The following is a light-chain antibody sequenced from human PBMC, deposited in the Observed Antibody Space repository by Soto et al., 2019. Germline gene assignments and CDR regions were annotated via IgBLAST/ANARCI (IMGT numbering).Light chain of an antibody. J-gene: IGKJ1*01. Sequence: DIQLTQSPSFLSASVGDRVTITCRASQDISSYLAWYQQRPGKVPRFLTHSASTLQSLVPSRFSATGAGTTFTVTISSLQPEDSATYYCQQLNRFPRTFGQRTKVE. V-gene: IGKV1-9*01. CDR3: QQLNRFPRT. CDR1: QDISSY. CDR2: SAS.